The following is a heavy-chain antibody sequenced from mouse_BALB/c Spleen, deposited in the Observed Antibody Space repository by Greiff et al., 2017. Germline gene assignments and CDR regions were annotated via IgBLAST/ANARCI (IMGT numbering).Heavy chain of an antibody. V-gene: IGHV5-4*02. CDR1: GFTFSDYY. CDR2: ISDGGSYT. D-gene: IGHD2-1*01. J-gene: IGHJ2*01. CDR3: ARDGNYRRFDD. Sequence: EVKLEESGGGLVKPGGSLKLSCAASGFTFSDYYMYWVRQTPEKRLEWVATISDGGSYTYYPDSVKGRFTISRDNAKNNLYLQMSSLKSEDTAMYYCARDGNYRRFDDWGQGTTLTVSS.